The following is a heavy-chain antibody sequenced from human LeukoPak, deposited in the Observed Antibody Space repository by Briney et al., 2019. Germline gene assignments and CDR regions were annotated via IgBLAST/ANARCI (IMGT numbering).Heavy chain of an antibody. J-gene: IGHJ4*02. V-gene: IGHV3-21*01. Sequence: GGSLRLSCAASGFTFSSYSMNWVRQAPGKGLEWVSSISSSRSYIYYADSVTGRFTISRDNAKNSLYLQMNSLRAEDTAVYYCARAWVATAYYFDYWGQGTLVTVSS. CDR1: GFTFSSYS. CDR2: ISSSRSYI. CDR3: ARAWVATAYYFDY. D-gene: IGHD2-15*01.